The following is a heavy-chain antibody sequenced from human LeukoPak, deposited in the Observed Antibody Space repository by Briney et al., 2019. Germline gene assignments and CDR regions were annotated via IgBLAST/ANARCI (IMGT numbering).Heavy chain of an antibody. J-gene: IGHJ4*02. Sequence: GGSLRLSCAASGFTFSSYAMSWVRQAPGKGLEWVSAISGSGGSTYYADSVKGRFTISRDNAKNSLYLQMNSLRAEDTAMYYCARHDQGGATTLDYWGQGTLVTVSS. V-gene: IGHV3-23*01. CDR1: GFTFSSYA. CDR2: ISGSGGST. CDR3: ARHDQGGATTLDY. D-gene: IGHD1-26*01.